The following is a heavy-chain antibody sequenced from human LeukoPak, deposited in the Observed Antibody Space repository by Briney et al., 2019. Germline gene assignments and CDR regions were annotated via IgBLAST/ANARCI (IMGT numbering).Heavy chain of an antibody. V-gene: IGHV1-46*01. D-gene: IGHD2-15*01. CDR2: INPSGGST. CDR1: GYTFTSYY. Sequence: GASVKVSCKASGYTFTSYYMHWVRQAPGQGLKWMGIINPSGGSTSYAQKFQGRVTMTRDMSTSTVYMELSSLRSEDTAVYYCARDGPRYCSGGSCYSNAFDIWGQGTMVTVSS. J-gene: IGHJ3*02. CDR3: ARDGPRYCSGGSCYSNAFDI.